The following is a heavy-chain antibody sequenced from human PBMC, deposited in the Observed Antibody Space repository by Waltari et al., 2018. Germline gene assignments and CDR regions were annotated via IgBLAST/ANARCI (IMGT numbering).Heavy chain of an antibody. CDR3: ARDEYSSSSYYYYYMDV. V-gene: IGHV1-2*02. CDR2: INPNSGGT. D-gene: IGHD6-6*01. Sequence: QVQLVQSGAEVKKPGASVKVSCKASGYTFTGYYMHWVRQAPGQGLAWIGWINPNSGGTNYAQNFQGRVTMTRDTSISPAYMELSRLRSDDTAVYYCARDEYSSSSYYYYYMDVWGKGTTVTISS. J-gene: IGHJ6*03. CDR1: GYTFTGYY.